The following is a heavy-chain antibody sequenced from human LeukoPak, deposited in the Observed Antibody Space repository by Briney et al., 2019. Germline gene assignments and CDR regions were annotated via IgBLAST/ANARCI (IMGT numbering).Heavy chain of an antibody. CDR3: ARWYYYGSGSYYQGLYYYYGMDV. Sequence: SETLSLTCAVYGGSFSGYYWSWIRQPPGKGLEWIGEIKHSGSTNYNPSLKSRVTISVDTSKNQFSLKLSSVTAADTAVYYCARWYYYGSGSYYQGLYYYYGMDVWGQGTTVTVSS. CDR2: IKHSGST. V-gene: IGHV4-34*01. CDR1: GGSFSGYY. J-gene: IGHJ6*02. D-gene: IGHD3-10*01.